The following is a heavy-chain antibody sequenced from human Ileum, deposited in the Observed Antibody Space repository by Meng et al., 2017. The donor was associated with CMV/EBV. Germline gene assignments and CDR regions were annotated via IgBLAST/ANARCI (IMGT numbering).Heavy chain of an antibody. CDR2: VKSKSDGGTI. J-gene: IGHJ1*01. CDR3: TTDPGIAVRH. D-gene: IGHD6-6*01. CDR1: GFTFSNAW. V-gene: IGHV3-15*01. Sequence: EVQLVATGGGLIKPGGCLRLSCVGSGFTFSNAWMNWVRQSPGKGLEWVGRVKSKSDGGTIDYAALVKGRFSISRDDSENTLYLQMNNLKTDDTALYFCTTDPGIAVRHWGQGTLVTVAS.